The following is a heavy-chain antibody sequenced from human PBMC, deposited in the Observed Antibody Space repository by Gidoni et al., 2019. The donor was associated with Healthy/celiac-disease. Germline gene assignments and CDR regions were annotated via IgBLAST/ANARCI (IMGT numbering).Heavy chain of an antibody. CDR2: INHSGST. D-gene: IGHD6-19*01. J-gene: IGHJ4*02. CDR3: ARGGRDSSGFFDY. V-gene: IGHV4-34*01. CDR1: GGSFSGYY. Sequence: QVQLQQWGAGLLKPSETLSLTCAVYGGSFSGYYWSWIRQPPGKGLEWIGEINHSGSTNYNPSLKSRVTISVDTSKNQFSLKLSSVTAADTAVYYCARGGRDSSGFFDYWGQGTLVTVSS.